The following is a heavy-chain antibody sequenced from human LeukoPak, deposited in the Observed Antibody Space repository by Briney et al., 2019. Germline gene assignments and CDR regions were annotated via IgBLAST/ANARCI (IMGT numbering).Heavy chain of an antibody. V-gene: IGHV3-48*01. CDR1: GFTFSSYS. CDR3: ASQYYDFWSGYYYFDY. CDR2: ISSSSSTI. J-gene: IGHJ4*02. Sequence: GGSLRLSCAASGFTFSSYSMNWVRQAPGKGLEWVSYISSSSSTIYYADSVKGRFTISRDNAKNSLYLQMNSLRAEDTAVYYYASQYYDFWSGYYYFDYWGQGTLVTVSS. D-gene: IGHD3-3*01.